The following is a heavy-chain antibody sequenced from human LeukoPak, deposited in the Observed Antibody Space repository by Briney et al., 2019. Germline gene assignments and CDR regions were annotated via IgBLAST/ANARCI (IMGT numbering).Heavy chain of an antibody. Sequence: PSETLSLTCAVYGGSFSGYYWSWICQPPGKGLEWIGEINHSGSTNYNPSLKSRVTISVDTSKNQFSLKLSSVTAADTAVYYCARVCYGDYTVLFDYWGQGTLVTVSS. J-gene: IGHJ4*02. CDR1: GGSFSGYY. CDR3: ARVCYGDYTVLFDY. D-gene: IGHD4-17*01. CDR2: INHSGST. V-gene: IGHV4-34*01.